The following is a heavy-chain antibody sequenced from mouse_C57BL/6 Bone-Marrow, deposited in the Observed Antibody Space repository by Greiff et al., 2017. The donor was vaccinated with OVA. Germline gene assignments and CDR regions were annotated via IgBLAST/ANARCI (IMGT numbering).Heavy chain of an antibody. CDR1: GYTFTSYW. D-gene: IGHD2-4*01. CDR2: IYPGSGST. Sequence: VQLQQPGAELVKPGASVKMSCKASGYTFTSYWITWVKQRPGQGLEWIGDIYPGSGSTNYNEKFKSKATLTVDTSSSTAYMQLRSLTSEDSAVYHCARGDMVLRRTWFAYGRQGTRVTVSA. V-gene: IGHV1-55*01. CDR3: ARGDMVLRRTWFAY. J-gene: IGHJ3*01.